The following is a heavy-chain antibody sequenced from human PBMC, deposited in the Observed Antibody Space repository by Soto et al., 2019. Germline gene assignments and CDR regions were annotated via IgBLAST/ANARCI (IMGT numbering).Heavy chain of an antibody. CDR1: GFPFSNFA. V-gene: IGHV3-33*08. J-gene: IGHJ4*02. CDR2: IWYDGKNK. Sequence: GGSLRLSCAASGFPFSNFAMHWVRQAPGKGLEWVAVIWYDGKNKYYADSAEGRFTISRDNSKNTLYLQLNSLRAEDTAVYYCARDPGQDEAMDYWGQGTLVTVSS. CDR3: ARDPGQDEAMDY.